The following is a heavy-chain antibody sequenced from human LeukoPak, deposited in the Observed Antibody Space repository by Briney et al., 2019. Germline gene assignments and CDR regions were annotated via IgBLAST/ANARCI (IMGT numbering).Heavy chain of an antibody. J-gene: IGHJ4*02. CDR3: ARDRGYSSSWPLSY. Sequence: GGSLRLSCAASGFTFSSYAMHWVRQAPGKGLEWVAVISYDGSNKYYADPVKGRFTISRDNAKNSLYLQMNSLRAEDTAVYYCARDRGYSSSWPLSYWGQGTLVTVSS. V-gene: IGHV3-30-3*01. CDR2: ISYDGSNK. CDR1: GFTFSSYA. D-gene: IGHD6-13*01.